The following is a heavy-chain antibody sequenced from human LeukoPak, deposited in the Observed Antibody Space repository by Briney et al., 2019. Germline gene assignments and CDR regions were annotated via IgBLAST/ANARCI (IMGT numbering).Heavy chain of an antibody. J-gene: IGHJ4*02. CDR3: ARGVGDYCSGGSCYYFDS. CDR2: ISWNSGSI. Sequence: GRSLRLSCVASGFTFDDYAMHWVRHAPGKGLEWVSGISWNSGSIGYADSVKGRFTISRDNATNSLYLQINSLRPEDMAFYYCARGVGDYCSGGSCYYFDSWGQGTLVTVSS. V-gene: IGHV3-9*03. CDR1: GFTFDDYA. D-gene: IGHD2-15*01.